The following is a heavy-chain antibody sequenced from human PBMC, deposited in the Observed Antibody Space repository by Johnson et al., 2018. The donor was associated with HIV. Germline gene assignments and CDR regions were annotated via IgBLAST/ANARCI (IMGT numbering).Heavy chain of an antibody. J-gene: IGHJ3*02. D-gene: IGHD6-13*01. CDR2: ISGSGGNT. Sequence: EVQLVASGGGVLQPGRSLRLSCAASGFTFSSYAMSWVRQAPGKGLEWVSAISGSGGNTYYADSVRGRFTISRDNSKNTLYLQMSSLKVEDTAMYYCARDGESQQLPLGDAFDIWGQGTMVTVSS. V-gene: IGHV3-23*04. CDR1: GFTFSSYA. CDR3: ARDGESQQLPLGDAFDI.